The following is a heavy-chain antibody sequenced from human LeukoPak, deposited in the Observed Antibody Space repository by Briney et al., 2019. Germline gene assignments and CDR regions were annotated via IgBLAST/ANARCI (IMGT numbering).Heavy chain of an antibody. CDR3: AKDPFDIVTGYFDY. CDR1: GFTFVDYA. D-gene: IGHD3-9*01. V-gene: IGHV3-9*01. Sequence: GGSLRLSCAASGFTFVDYALHWVRPAPGKGLEWVSGISWNSGSIGYVDSVEGRFTISRGNAKNSLYLQMNSLRAEDTALYFCAKDPFDIVTGYFDYWGQGTLVTVSS. CDR2: ISWNSGSI. J-gene: IGHJ4*02.